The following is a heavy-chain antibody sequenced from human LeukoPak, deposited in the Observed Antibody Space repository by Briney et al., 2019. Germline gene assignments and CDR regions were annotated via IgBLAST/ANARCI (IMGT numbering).Heavy chain of an antibody. CDR2: IDAANGNT. Sequence: ASVKVSCKASGYTFTTNAMHWVRQAPGQRLEWMGWIDAANGNTKYSQKFQGRVIITRDTSASTAYMELSSLTSEDTAMYYCAREREYSSSWYMDYWGQGTLVTVSS. CDR1: GYTFTTNA. D-gene: IGHD6-13*01. CDR3: AREREYSSSWYMDY. V-gene: IGHV1-3*01. J-gene: IGHJ4*02.